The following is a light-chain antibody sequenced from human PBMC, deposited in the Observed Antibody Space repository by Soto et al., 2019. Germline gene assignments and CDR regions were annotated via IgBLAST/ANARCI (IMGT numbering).Light chain of an antibody. J-gene: IGLJ3*02. CDR1: SGSIGSNF. V-gene: IGLV6-57*04. Sequence: NFMLTQPHSVSESPGKTVTISCTRSSGSIGSNFVQWYQQRPGSAPTTVIYEDNQRPSGVPDRFSGSIDSSSNSASLTISGLQTDDEADYYCQSYDSSSWVFGGGTKLTVL. CDR3: QSYDSSSWV. CDR2: EDN.